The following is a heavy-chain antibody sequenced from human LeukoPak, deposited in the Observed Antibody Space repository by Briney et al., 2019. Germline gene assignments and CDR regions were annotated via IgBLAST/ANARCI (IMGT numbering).Heavy chain of an antibody. V-gene: IGHV4-59*01. Sequence: PSETLSLTCTVSGGSISSYYWSWIRQPPGKGLEWIGYIYYSGSTNYNPSLKSRVTISVDTSKNQLSLKLSSVTAADTAVYYCARGVPHSDILTGYYVLDYWGQGTLVTVSS. CDR2: IYYSGST. D-gene: IGHD3-9*01. CDR1: GGSISSYY. CDR3: ARGVPHSDILTGYYVLDY. J-gene: IGHJ4*02.